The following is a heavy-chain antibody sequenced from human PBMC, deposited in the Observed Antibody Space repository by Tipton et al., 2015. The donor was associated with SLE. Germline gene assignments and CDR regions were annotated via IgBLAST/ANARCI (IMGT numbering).Heavy chain of an antibody. V-gene: IGHV3-66*02. D-gene: IGHD6-19*01. Sequence: SLRLSCAASGFIVSGNYMSWVRQAPGKGLEWVSLIYGADVTYYADSVRGRFTISRDNSKNTLNLQMNSLRAEDTAVYYCARESPLAGNAFDSWGQGTMVTVSS. CDR2: IYGADVT. CDR1: GFIVSGNY. CDR3: ARESPLAGNAFDS. J-gene: IGHJ3*02.